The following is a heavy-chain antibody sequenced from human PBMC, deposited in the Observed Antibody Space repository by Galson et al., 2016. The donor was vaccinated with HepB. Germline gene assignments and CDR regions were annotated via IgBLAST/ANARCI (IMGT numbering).Heavy chain of an antibody. CDR3: ARGRTAAAGHRAILDA. D-gene: IGHD6-13*01. Sequence: SLRLSCAASGFTFSSYWMNWVRQAPGKGLEWVGNIKHDGSEKYYGDSVEGRFTISRDDAKNSMYLQMNSLRVDDTAVYYCARGRTAAAGHRAILDAWGQGTLVTVSS. V-gene: IGHV3-7*03. CDR1: GFTFSSYW. CDR2: IKHDGSEK. J-gene: IGHJ5*02.